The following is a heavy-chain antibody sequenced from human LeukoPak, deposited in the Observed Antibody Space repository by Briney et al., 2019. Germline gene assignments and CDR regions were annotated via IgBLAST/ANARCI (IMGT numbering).Heavy chain of an antibody. Sequence: GGSLRLSCVASGFTFSSYSMNWVRQAPGKGLEWVSYISSSSSTIYYADSVKGRFNISRDNAKNSLYLQTNSLRDEDTAVYYCARVGYAFDIWGQGTMVTVSS. V-gene: IGHV3-48*02. J-gene: IGHJ3*02. CDR2: ISSSSSTI. CDR1: GFTFSSYS. CDR3: ARVGYAFDI.